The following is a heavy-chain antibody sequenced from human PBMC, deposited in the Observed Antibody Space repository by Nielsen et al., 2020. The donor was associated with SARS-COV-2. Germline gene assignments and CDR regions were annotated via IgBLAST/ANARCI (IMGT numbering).Heavy chain of an antibody. V-gene: IGHV3-20*04. J-gene: IGHJ3*01. Sequence: GGSLRLSCAASGFTFDDYAMHWVRQAPGKGLEWVSGISWNGGSTGYADSVKGRFTISRDNAKNSMSLQMNSLRVEDTAVYYCARDWSRAFDVWGQGTMVTVSS. CDR1: GFTFDDYA. CDR2: ISWNGGST. CDR3: ARDWSRAFDV.